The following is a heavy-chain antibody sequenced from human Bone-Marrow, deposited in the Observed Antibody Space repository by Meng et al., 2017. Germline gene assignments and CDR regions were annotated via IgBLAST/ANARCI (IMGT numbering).Heavy chain of an antibody. CDR2: INSDGSST. J-gene: IGHJ4*02. V-gene: IGHV3-74*01. CDR1: GFTFSNFW. Sequence: GESLKISCAASGFTFSNFWMHWVRQAPGKGLVWVSRINSDGSSTNYADSVKGRFTISRDNAKNTLFLQMNSLRVEDTSVYYCARPRGGDFYDTWGQGTLVTVSS. D-gene: IGHD2-21*02. CDR3: ARPRGGDFYDT.